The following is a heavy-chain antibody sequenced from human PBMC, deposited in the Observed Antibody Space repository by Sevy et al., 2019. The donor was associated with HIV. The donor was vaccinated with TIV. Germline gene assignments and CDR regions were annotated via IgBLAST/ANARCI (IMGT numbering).Heavy chain of an antibody. V-gene: IGHV3-30-3*01. CDR2: ISVNGNHE. CDR1: GFSLTNFP. D-gene: IGHD3-9*01. J-gene: IGHJ4*02. CDR3: VRTAGLTGSYEY. Sequence: GGSLRLSCAASGFSLTNFPMHWVRQAPGRGLEWVAIISVNGNHEFYADSVKGRFTISRDNSKSTLYLQMNSLRREDTAVYYCVRTAGLTGSYEYWGQGAQVTVSS.